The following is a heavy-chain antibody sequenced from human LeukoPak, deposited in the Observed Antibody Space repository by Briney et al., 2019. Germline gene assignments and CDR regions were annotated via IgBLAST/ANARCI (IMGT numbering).Heavy chain of an antibody. CDR1: GFTVSGNY. J-gene: IGHJ4*02. D-gene: IGHD1-26*01. CDR3: AREYKLRPFDY. Sequence: GGSLRLSCAASGFTVSGNYMSWVRQAPGKGLEWVSVIYSGGSTYYADSVKGRFTISRDNSKNTLYLQMNSLRAEDTAVYYCAREYKLRPFDYWGQGTLVTVSS. V-gene: IGHV3-66*01. CDR2: IYSGGST.